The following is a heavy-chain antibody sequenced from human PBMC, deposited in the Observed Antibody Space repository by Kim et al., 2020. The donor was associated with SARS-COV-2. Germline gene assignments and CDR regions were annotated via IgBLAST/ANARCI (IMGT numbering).Heavy chain of an antibody. Sequence: YSPSFQGQVTISADKSISTAYLQWSSLKASDTAMYYCARGDGYNSYAFDIWGQGTMVTVSS. J-gene: IGHJ3*02. CDR3: ARGDGYNSYAFDI. V-gene: IGHV5-51*01. D-gene: IGHD5-12*01.